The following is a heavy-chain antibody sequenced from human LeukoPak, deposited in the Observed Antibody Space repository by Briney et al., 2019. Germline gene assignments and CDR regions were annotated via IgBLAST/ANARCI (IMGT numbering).Heavy chain of an antibody. CDR1: GFTFSSYA. CDR3: AKDPSSGYYFDY. D-gene: IGHD3-22*01. V-gene: IGHV3-23*01. Sequence: GGSLRLSCAASGFTFSSYAMSWVRQAPGKGLEWVSAISGSGGSTYYADSVKGRFTISRDNSKNTLYLEMNSLRAEDTAVYYCAKDPSSGYYFDYWGQGTLVTVSS. J-gene: IGHJ4*02. CDR2: ISGSGGST.